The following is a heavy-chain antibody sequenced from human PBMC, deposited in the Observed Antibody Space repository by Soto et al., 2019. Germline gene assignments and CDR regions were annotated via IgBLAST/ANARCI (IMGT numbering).Heavy chain of an antibody. V-gene: IGHV1-3*04. Sequence: ASVKVSCKASGYTFTTYAIHWVRQPPRQRPEWMGWINTGKGNTRYSQMFQGVVTFARDTLATTVYLELSSLKSEDTVVYYCARESTAVLRRFFDYWGQGSLVTVSS. CDR3: ARESTAVLRRFFDY. J-gene: IGHJ4*02. CDR1: GYTFTTYA. CDR2: INTGKGNT. D-gene: IGHD2-21*02.